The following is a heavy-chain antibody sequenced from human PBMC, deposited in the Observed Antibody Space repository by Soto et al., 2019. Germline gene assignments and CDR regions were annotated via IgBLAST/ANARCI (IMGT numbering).Heavy chain of an antibody. D-gene: IGHD5-18*01. CDR3: AEDSVGGYSYGPLVDY. V-gene: IGHV3-23*01. J-gene: IGHJ4*02. CDR1: GFTFSSYA. CDR2: ISGSGGST. Sequence: GGSLRLSCAASGFTFSSYAMSWVRQAPGKGLEWVSAISGSGGSTYYADSVKGRFTISRDNSKNTLYLQMNSLRAEDTAVYYCAEDSVGGYSYGPLVDYWGQGTLVTVSS.